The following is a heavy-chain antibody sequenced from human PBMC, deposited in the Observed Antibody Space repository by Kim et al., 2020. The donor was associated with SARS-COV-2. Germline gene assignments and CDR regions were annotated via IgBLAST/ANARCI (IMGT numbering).Heavy chain of an antibody. D-gene: IGHD3-10*01. V-gene: IGHV1-3*01. CDR2: INADNGNT. CDR3: TRDGVGIPMGGGHSYYYMDV. Sequence: ASVKVSCRASGYTFTNFAIQWVRQAPGQRLEWLGWINADNGNTKLSQKFQDRVTLSRDTSASIVYMELSGLRSEDTAVYFCTRDGVGIPMGGGHSYYYMDVWGTGTTVTVSS. CDR1: GYTFTNFA. J-gene: IGHJ6*03.